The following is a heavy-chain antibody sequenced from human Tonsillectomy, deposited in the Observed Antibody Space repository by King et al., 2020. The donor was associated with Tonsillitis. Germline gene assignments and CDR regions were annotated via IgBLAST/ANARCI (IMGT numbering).Heavy chain of an antibody. J-gene: IGHJ4*02. Sequence: VQLQESGPGLVKTSETLSLTCTVSGGSMSAYYWSWIRQPPGKPLEWIGYIYYRGTTKYNASLKGRVTISADTSKNQFSLKLTSVTAADTAVYYCARDYGSGTYYKRPLTYWGQGTLVTVSS. CDR1: GGSMSAYY. CDR2: IYYRGTT. D-gene: IGHD3-10*01. CDR3: ARDYGSGTYYKRPLTY. V-gene: IGHV4-59*01.